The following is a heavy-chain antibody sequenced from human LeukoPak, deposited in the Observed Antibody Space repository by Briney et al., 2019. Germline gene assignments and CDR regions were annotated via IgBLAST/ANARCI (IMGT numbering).Heavy chain of an antibody. D-gene: IGHD3-22*01. V-gene: IGHV4-31*03. J-gene: IGHJ4*02. CDR1: GGSISSGGYY. Sequence: SQTLSLTCTVSGGSISSGGYYWSWIRQHPGKGLEWIGYIYYSGSTYYNPSLKSRVTISVDTSKNQFSLKMSSVTAADTAVYYCARVNYYDSSGYYYQPYYFDYWGQGTLVTVSS. CDR2: IYYSGST. CDR3: ARVNYYDSSGYYYQPYYFDY.